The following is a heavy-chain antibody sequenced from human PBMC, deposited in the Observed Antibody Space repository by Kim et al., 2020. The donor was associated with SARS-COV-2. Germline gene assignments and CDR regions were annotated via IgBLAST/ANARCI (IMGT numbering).Heavy chain of an antibody. CDR1: GGSISSYY. V-gene: IGHV4-59*13. CDR2: IYYSGST. J-gene: IGHJ4*02. Sequence: SETLSLTCTVSGGSISSYYWSWIRQPQGKGLEWIGYIYYSGSTNHNPSLKSRVTISVDTSKNQFSLKLSSVTAADTAVYYCARVGETGGGDYWGQGTLVTVSS. CDR3: ARVGETGGGDY. D-gene: IGHD1-26*01.